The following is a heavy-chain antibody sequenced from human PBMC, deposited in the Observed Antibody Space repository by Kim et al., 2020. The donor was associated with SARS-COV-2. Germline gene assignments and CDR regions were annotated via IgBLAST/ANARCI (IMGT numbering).Heavy chain of an antibody. V-gene: IGHV3-11*06. Sequence: GGSLRLSCAASGFSFSDNYMTWIRQAPGQGLECLSDISGSGHTSYTDSVKGRFTISRDNDKKSLYLQMNSLRVEDTAVYYCVRDRDGYNSFDYWGQGTLVTVSS. D-gene: IGHD5-12*01. J-gene: IGHJ4*02. CDR3: VRDRDGYNSFDY. CDR1: GFSFSDNY. CDR2: ISGSGHT.